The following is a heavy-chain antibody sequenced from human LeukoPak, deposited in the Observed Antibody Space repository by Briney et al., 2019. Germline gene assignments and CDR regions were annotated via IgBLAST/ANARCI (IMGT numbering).Heavy chain of an antibody. CDR3: ARGVPSVRYLDL. V-gene: IGHV4-38-2*02. CDR2: IYHAGNT. CDR1: GYSISSGSY. J-gene: IGHJ2*01. Sequence: SETLSLTCTVSGYSISSGSYWGWIRQPPGKGLEWIGSIYHAGNTYYNPSLKSRVTISVDTSKNQISLNLSSVTAADTAVYYCARGVPSVRYLDLWGRGTLVIVSS. D-gene: IGHD4-17*01.